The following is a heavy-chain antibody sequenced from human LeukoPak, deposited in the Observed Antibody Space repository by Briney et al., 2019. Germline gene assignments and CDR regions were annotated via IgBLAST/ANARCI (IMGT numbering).Heavy chain of an antibody. D-gene: IGHD3-10*01. V-gene: IGHV3-7*01. Sequence: GGSLRLSCAASGFTFGSYWMSWVRQAPGKVPEWVANIKQDGSEKHYMDSVKGRFTISRDNAKNSLYLQMNSLRAEDTAVYYCARGNGAEGWGQGTMVTVSS. CDR1: GFTFGSYW. CDR3: ARGNGAEG. J-gene: IGHJ3*01. CDR2: IKQDGSEK.